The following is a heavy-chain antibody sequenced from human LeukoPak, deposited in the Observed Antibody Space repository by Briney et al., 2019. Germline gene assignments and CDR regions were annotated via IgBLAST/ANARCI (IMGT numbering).Heavy chain of an antibody. CDR2: ISYDGSNK. V-gene: IGHV3-30*04. J-gene: IGHJ4*02. D-gene: IGHD5-12*01. CDR3: ARDIVATIGGHFDY. Sequence: GGSLRLSCAASGFTFSSYAMHWVRQAPGKGLEWVAVISYDGSNKYYADSVKGRFTISRDNSKNTLYLQMNSLRAEDTAVYYCARDIVATIGGHFDYWGQGTLVTVSS. CDR1: GFTFSSYA.